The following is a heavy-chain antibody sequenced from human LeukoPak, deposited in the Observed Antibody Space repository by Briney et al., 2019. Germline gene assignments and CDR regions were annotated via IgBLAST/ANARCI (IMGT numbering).Heavy chain of an antibody. Sequence: PGGSLRLSCAASGFTFSSYWMSWVRQAPGKELEWVANIKQDGSEKYYVDSVKGRFTISRDNAKNSLYLQMNSLRAEDTAVYYCARDRHYYGSGSYYNLGYWGQGTLVTVSS. CDR2: IKQDGSEK. V-gene: IGHV3-7*04. D-gene: IGHD3-10*01. CDR1: GFTFSSYW. CDR3: ARDRHYYGSGSYYNLGY. J-gene: IGHJ4*02.